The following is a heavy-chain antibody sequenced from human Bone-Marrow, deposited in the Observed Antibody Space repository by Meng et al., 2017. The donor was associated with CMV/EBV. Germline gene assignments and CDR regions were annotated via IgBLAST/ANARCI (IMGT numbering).Heavy chain of an antibody. Sequence: SETLSLTCTVSGGSISSYYWSWIRQPPGKGLEWIGYIYYSGSTNYNPSLKSRVTISVDTSKNQFSLKLSPVTAADTAVYYCARDLPSNYYYGMDVWGQGTTVTGSS. J-gene: IGHJ6*01. CDR1: GGSISSYY. CDR3: ARDLPSNYYYGMDV. CDR2: IYYSGST. V-gene: IGHV4-59*01.